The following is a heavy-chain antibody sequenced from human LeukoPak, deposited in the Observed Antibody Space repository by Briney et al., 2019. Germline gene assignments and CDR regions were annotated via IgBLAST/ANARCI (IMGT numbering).Heavy chain of an antibody. Sequence: PGGSLRLSCAASGFTFSSYAMHWVRQAPGKGLEWVAVISYDGSNKYYADSVKGRFTISRDNSKNTLYLQMNSRRAEDTAVYYCARDRREYYDSSGYFDYWGQGTLVTVSS. D-gene: IGHD3-22*01. CDR2: ISYDGSNK. CDR1: GFTFSSYA. CDR3: ARDRREYYDSSGYFDY. J-gene: IGHJ4*02. V-gene: IGHV3-30-3*01.